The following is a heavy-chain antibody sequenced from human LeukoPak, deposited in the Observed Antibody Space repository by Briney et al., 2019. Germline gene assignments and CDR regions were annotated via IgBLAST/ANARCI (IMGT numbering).Heavy chain of an antibody. CDR3: AKPLLWFGELDYMDV. V-gene: IGHV3-33*06. D-gene: IGHD3-10*01. Sequence: PGGSLRLSCAASGFTFSSYGMHWVRQAPGKGLEWLAVIWYDGSNKYYADSVKGRFTISRDNSKNTLYLQMNSLRAEDTAVYYCAKPLLWFGELDYMDVWGKGTTVTVSS. CDR2: IWYDGSNK. J-gene: IGHJ6*03. CDR1: GFTFSSYG.